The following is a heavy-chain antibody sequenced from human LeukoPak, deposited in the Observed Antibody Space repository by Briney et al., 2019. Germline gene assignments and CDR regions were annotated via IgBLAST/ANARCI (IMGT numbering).Heavy chain of an antibody. D-gene: IGHD4-17*01. V-gene: IGHV4-39*07. J-gene: IGHJ4*02. CDR2: VYYSGST. Sequence: PSETLSLTCTVSGGSISSRSYYWGWIRQPPGKGLDWIGTVYYSGSTYYSPSLKSRVSISMDTSKNQFSLKLTSVSAADTAVYYCARDGGDLTVTPLFDYWGQGTLVTVSS. CDR3: ARDGGDLTVTPLFDY. CDR1: GGSISSRSYY.